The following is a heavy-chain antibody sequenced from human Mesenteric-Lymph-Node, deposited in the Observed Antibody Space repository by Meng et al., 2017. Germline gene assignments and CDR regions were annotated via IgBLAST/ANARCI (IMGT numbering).Heavy chain of an antibody. CDR2: ISSSSSYI. CDR1: GFTFSSYS. Sequence: EVQLVESGVVLVKPGGSLRLSCAASGFTFSSYSMNWVRQAPGKGLEWVSSISSSSSYIYYADSVKGRFTISRDNAKNSLYLQMNSLRAEDTAVYYCARVGEYSGSYYYDYWGQGTLVTVSS. J-gene: IGHJ4*02. CDR3: ARVGEYSGSYYYDY. V-gene: IGHV3-21*02. D-gene: IGHD1-26*01.